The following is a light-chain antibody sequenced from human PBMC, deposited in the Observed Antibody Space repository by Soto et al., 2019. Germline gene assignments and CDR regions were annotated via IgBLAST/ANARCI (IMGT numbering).Light chain of an antibody. CDR2: GAS. CDR1: QSVSSY. V-gene: IGKV3-20*01. CDR3: QQYGSSPRT. Sequence: EIVLTQSPATLSLSPGERATLSCRASQSVSSYLAWYQQKPGQAPSRLIYGASSRATDISDRFSGSGSGTDFTLTISRLEPDDFAVYYCQQYGSSPRTFGQGTKVDI. J-gene: IGKJ1*01.